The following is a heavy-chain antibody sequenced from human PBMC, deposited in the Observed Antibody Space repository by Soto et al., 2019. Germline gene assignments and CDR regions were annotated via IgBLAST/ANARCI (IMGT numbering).Heavy chain of an antibody. Sequence: PGGSLRLSCAASGFSFSSYDMHWVRLTTRKGLEWVSGIGTAGDTYFPDSVKGRFTVSRENAKNSLYLQMNSLRAGDTAVYYCARGSATIKGVVTLYNWFDPWGQGTLVTVSS. J-gene: IGHJ5*02. CDR1: GFSFSSYD. CDR3: ARGSATIKGVVTLYNWFDP. D-gene: IGHD2-21*02. V-gene: IGHV3-13*01. CDR2: IGTAGDT.